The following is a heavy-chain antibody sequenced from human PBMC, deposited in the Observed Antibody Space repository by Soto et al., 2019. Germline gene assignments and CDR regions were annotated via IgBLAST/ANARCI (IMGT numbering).Heavy chain of an antibody. V-gene: IGHV1-69*13. CDR3: AFILSSGAFFSFPFYP. CDR2: IIPIFGTA. CDR1: GGTFSSYA. Sequence: SVKVSCKASGGTFSSYAISWVRQAPGQGLEWMGGIIPIFGTANYAQKFQGRVTITADESTSTAYMELSSLRSEDTAVYYCAFILSSGAFFSFPFYPWGQGSLVTVSS. J-gene: IGHJ5*02. D-gene: IGHD1-26*01.